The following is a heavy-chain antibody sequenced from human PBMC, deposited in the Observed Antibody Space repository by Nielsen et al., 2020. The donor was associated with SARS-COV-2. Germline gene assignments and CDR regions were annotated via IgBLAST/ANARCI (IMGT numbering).Heavy chain of an antibody. D-gene: IGHD6-19*01. V-gene: IGHV3-7*01. Sequence: GESLKISCAASGFTFSSYWMSWVRQAPGKGLEWMANIKQDGSEKYYVDSVKGRFTISRDNAKNSLYLQMNSLRAEDTAVYYCARAGLFSSGSYFDYWGQGTLVTVSS. CDR3: ARAGLFSSGSYFDY. CDR2: IKQDGSEK. J-gene: IGHJ4*02. CDR1: GFTFSSYW.